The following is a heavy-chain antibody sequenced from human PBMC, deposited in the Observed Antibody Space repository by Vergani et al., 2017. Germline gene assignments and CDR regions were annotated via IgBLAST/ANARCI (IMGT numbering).Heavy chain of an antibody. J-gene: IGHJ4*02. CDR1: EYSFGNYW. CDR3: SRHTTYNDS. D-gene: IGHD1-1*01. V-gene: IGHV5-51*01. CDR2: IYPADSDT. Sequence: EVELVQSGPEMRKPGESLKISCKGSEYSFGNYWIGWVRQMPGKGLEWMGIIYPADSDTRYSPSFQGQVTISADKSISTAFLQWDSLKASDTALYYCSRHTTYNDSWGQGTLVTVSS.